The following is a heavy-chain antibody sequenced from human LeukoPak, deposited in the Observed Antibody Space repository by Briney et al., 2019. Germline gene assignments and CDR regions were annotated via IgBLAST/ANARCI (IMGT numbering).Heavy chain of an antibody. CDR2: TWSPGSN. V-gene: IGHV3-33*01. CDR3: ARENSVAATRAFDF. J-gene: IGHJ3*01. Sequence: GGSLRLSCSASGFIFSSYSMHWVRQAPGKGPEWVAVTWSPGSNNYGDSVKGRFTVSRDNSKNTLYLQMNSLRGEDTAVYYCARENSVAATRAFDFWGQGTMVAVSS. CDR1: GFIFSSYS. D-gene: IGHD6-19*01.